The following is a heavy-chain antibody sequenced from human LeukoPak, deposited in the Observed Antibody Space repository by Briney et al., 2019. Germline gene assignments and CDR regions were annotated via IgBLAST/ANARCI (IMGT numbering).Heavy chain of an antibody. D-gene: IGHD4-17*01. Sequence: ASVTVSCKASGYTFTNYYYMNWVRQAPGQGLEWMGIINLSGGTTSYAQKFQGRVTMTRDTSTSTVYMELSSLRSEDTAVYYCARSCGRDYGDCYWGQGTLVTVSS. V-gene: IGHV1-46*01. J-gene: IGHJ4*02. CDR2: INLSGGTT. CDR1: GYTFTNYYY. CDR3: ARSCGRDYGDCY.